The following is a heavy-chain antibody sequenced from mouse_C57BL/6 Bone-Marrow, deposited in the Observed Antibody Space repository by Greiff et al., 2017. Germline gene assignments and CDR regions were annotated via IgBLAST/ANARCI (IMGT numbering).Heavy chain of an antibody. CDR2: IDPEDGET. D-gene: IGHD2-3*01. CDR1: GFNIKDYC. J-gene: IGHJ3*01. Sequence: EVQGVESGAELVKPGASVKLSCTASGFNIKDYCMHWVKQRPERGLEWIGRIDPEDGETKYNPKFQGKATMTADKSSNTAYLQLSSLTSEDTAVYYCARGGYYSWCAYWGQGTLVTVSA. V-gene: IGHV14-2*01. CDR3: ARGGYYSWCAY.